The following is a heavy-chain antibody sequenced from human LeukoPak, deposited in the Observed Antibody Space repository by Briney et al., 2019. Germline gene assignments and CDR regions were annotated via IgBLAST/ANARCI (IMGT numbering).Heavy chain of an antibody. CDR2: INHSGST. D-gene: IGHD2-2*01. CDR1: GGSFSGYY. V-gene: IGHV4-34*01. Sequence: SETLSLTCAVYGGSFSGYYWSWIRQPPGKGLEWIGEINHSGSTNYNPSLKSRVTISVDTSKNQFSLKLSSVTAADTAVYYCARRRPRNIVVVPAASSVTVDWYFDLWGRGTLVTVSS. J-gene: IGHJ2*01. CDR3: ARRRPRNIVVVPAASSVTVDWYFDL.